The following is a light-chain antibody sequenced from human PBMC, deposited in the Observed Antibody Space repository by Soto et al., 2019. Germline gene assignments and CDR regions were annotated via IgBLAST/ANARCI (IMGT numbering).Light chain of an antibody. CDR1: SSDVGGYNY. J-gene: IGLJ3*02. V-gene: IGLV2-8*01. CDR2: EVN. Sequence: QSALTQPPSASGSPGQSVAISCTGTSSDVGGYNYVSWYQQHPGKAPKLMIYEVNKRPSGVPDRFSGSKSGNTASLTVSGLQAEDEADYYCSSYTTSSTLWLFGGGTKVTVL. CDR3: SSYTTSSTLWL.